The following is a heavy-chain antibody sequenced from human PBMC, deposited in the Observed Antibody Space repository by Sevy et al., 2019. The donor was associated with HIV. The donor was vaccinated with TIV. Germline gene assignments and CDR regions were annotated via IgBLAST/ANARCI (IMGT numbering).Heavy chain of an antibody. CDR3: VRDERAIASHFDY. CDR2: FDRTDIT. CDR1: GFTLSSYT. Sequence: GGSLRLSCEASGFTLSSYTMNWVRQSPEKGLEWVATFDRTDITHYADSAKGRFIISRDTAKNSLFLQMNSLRDVDTAMYFCVRDERAIASHFDYWGRGTLVTVSS. V-gene: IGHV3-48*02. J-gene: IGHJ4*02. D-gene: IGHD2-21*01.